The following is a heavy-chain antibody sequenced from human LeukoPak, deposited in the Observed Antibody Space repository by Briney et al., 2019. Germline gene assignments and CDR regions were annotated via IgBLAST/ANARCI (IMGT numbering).Heavy chain of an antibody. CDR1: GYTLTDSS. D-gene: IGHD6-13*01. CDR3: ARGGSWSDY. Sequence: GASVKVSCKASGYTLTDSSLNWVRQAPGQGPEWMGWIDTNTGNPTYAQGFTGRFVFSLDTSVSTLYLQISSLKAEDTAVYYCARGGSWSDYWGQGTLVTVSS. CDR2: IDTNTGNP. V-gene: IGHV7-4-1*02. J-gene: IGHJ4*02.